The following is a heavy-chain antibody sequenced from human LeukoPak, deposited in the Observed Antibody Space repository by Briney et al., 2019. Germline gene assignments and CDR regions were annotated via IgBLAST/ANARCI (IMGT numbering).Heavy chain of an antibody. Sequence: SETLSLTCAVYGGSFSGYYWSWLRQPPGKGLEWIGEINHSGSANYNPSLKSRVTISVDTSKNQFSLKLSSVTAADTAVYYCARGGGGYSYGHYYYYYMDVWGKGTTVTVSS. J-gene: IGHJ6*03. D-gene: IGHD5-18*01. CDR2: INHSGSA. CDR1: GGSFSGYY. V-gene: IGHV4-34*01. CDR3: ARGGGGYSYGHYYYYYMDV.